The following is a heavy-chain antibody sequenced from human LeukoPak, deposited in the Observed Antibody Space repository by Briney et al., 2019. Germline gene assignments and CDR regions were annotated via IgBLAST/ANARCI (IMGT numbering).Heavy chain of an antibody. Sequence: PGGSLRLSCAASGFTFSSYWMHWVRQAPGKGLVWASRINSDGNSANYADSVKGRFTISRDNAKNTLYLQMNSLRAEDTAVYYCARSLPYNWFDPWGQGTLVTVSS. CDR2: INSDGNSA. CDR1: GFTFSSYW. CDR3: ARSLPYNWFDP. J-gene: IGHJ5*02. V-gene: IGHV3-74*01.